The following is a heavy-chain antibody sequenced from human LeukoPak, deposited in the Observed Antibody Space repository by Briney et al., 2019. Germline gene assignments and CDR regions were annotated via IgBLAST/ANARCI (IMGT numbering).Heavy chain of an antibody. Sequence: SVKVSCKASGGTFSSYAISWVRQAPGQGLEWMGGIIPIFGTANYARKFQGRVTITTDESTSTAYMELSSLRSEDTAVYYCARGFWSGSPSVRYYYYYMDVWGKGTTVTVSS. V-gene: IGHV1-69*05. J-gene: IGHJ6*03. D-gene: IGHD3-3*01. CDR3: ARGFWSGSPSVRYYYYYMDV. CDR1: GGTFSSYA. CDR2: IIPIFGTA.